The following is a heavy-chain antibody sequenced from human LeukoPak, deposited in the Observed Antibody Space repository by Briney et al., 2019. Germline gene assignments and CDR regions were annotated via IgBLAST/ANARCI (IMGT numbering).Heavy chain of an antibody. Sequence: GASVKVSCKVSGYTLTELSMHWVRQAPGKGLEWMGGFDPEDGETIYAQKFQGRVTMTEDTSTDTAYMELSSLRSEDTAGYYCATVLLGDILTGYYKPPPLSYWGQGTLVTVSS. CDR3: ATVLLGDILTGYYKPPPLSY. CDR2: FDPEDGET. CDR1: GYTLTELS. V-gene: IGHV1-24*01. D-gene: IGHD3-9*01. J-gene: IGHJ4*02.